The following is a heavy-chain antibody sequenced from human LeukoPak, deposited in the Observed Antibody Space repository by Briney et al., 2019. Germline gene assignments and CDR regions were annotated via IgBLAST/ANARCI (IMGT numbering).Heavy chain of an antibody. J-gene: IGHJ4*02. D-gene: IGHD3-3*01. CDR2: NYYSGST. Sequence: SQTLSLTCTVSGGSISSYYCSWIRQPPGKGLEWIGYNYYSGSTNYNPSLKSRVTISVDTSKNQFSLKLSSVTAAYTAVYYCARGPYYDFWSGYSQMGLDYWGQGTLVTVSS. V-gene: IGHV4-59*01. CDR1: GGSISSYY. CDR3: ARGPYYDFWSGYSQMGLDY.